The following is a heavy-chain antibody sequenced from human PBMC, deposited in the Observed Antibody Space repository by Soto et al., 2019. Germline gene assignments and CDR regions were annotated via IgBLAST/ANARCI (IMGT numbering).Heavy chain of an antibody. CDR1: GFTSSNYS. V-gene: IGHV3-23*01. D-gene: IGHD5-18*01. CDR3: AGGAMVTPYYYGLDV. J-gene: IGHJ6*02. CDR2: IRGSGHYI. Sequence: EVRLLESGGGLVQPGGSLRLYCAGSGFTSSNYSMSWVRQAPGKGLEWVSTIRGSGHYIKYRDSVKARFTISRDNYKNTLYLQMNSLRAEDTAVYYCAGGAMVTPYYYGLDVWGQGTTVTVSS.